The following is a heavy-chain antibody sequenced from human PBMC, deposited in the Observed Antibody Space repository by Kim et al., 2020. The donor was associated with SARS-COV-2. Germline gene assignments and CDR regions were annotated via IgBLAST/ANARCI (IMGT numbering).Heavy chain of an antibody. CDR1: GFTFDDYA. V-gene: IGHV3-43D*03. Sequence: GGSLRLSCAASGFTFDDYAMHWVRQRPGKGLEWVSLINWDGTTSYYADSVEGRFTVSRDNRKNSLFLQMNSLRPEDTALYYCAKPIAVAETENSFYYYGLHVWGQGTMVTVSS. CDR2: INWDGTTS. J-gene: IGHJ6*02. CDR3: AKPIAVAETENSFYYYGLHV. D-gene: IGHD6-19*01.